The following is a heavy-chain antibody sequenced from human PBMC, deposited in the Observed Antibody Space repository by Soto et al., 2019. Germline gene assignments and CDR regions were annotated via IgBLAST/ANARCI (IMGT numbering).Heavy chain of an antibody. J-gene: IGHJ6*03. CDR1: GGSISSYY. CDR3: ARAGFCIGRTCPLYHYHYYYMAV. CDR2: IYDSGST. D-gene: IGHD2-15*01. V-gene: IGHV4-59*01. Sequence: SETLSLTCAVSGGSISSYYWMWIRQPPGKGLEYIGSIYDSGSTNYQPSLKSRVAISLDASQNQVSLRLTSVTAADTAVYYCARAGFCIGRTCPLYHYHYYYMAVWGNGTTVTVSS.